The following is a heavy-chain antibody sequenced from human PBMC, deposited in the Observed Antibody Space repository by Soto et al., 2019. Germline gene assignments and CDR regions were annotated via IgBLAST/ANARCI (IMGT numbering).Heavy chain of an antibody. Sequence: PGASLSLSCEASGFTFSSYGMHWVRQAPGKGLAWVAVISYDGSNKYYADSVKGRFTISRDNSKNTLYLQMNSLSAEDTAVYYCAKDLSDGPSPWGQGTLVTVTS. CDR3: AKDLSDGPSP. CDR2: ISYDGSNK. J-gene: IGHJ5*02. D-gene: IGHD1-26*01. CDR1: GFTFSSYG. V-gene: IGHV3-30*18.